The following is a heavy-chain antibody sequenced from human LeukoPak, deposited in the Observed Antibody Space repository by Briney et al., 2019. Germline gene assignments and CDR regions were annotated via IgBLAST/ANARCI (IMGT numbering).Heavy chain of an antibody. V-gene: IGHV1-2*02. CDR3: ARFDPPLGDSNRFDP. D-gene: IGHD1-26*01. CDR2: INPYSGGT. Sequence: ASVKVSCKASGYTFTGYYMHWVRQAPGQGLEWMGWINPYSGGTNYAQKFQGRATMTRDTSISTAYMELSRLRSDDTAVYYCARFDPPLGDSNRFDPWGQGTLVTVSS. J-gene: IGHJ5*02. CDR1: GYTFTGYY.